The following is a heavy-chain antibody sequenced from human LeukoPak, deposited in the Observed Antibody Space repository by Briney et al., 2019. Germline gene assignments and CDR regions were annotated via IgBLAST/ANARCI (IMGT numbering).Heavy chain of an antibody. CDR3: AIQSGVVQAEMSPLDY. J-gene: IGHJ4*02. Sequence: GRSLRLSCAASGFTFSSYGMHWVRQAPGKGLEWVAVIWYDGSNKYYADSVKGRFTISRDNSKNTLYLQMNRLRFKNTAVYYGAIQSGVVQAEMSPLDYWGQGTLVTVSS. CDR1: GFTFSSYG. V-gene: IGHV3-33*01. D-gene: IGHD2-2*01. CDR2: IWYDGSNK.